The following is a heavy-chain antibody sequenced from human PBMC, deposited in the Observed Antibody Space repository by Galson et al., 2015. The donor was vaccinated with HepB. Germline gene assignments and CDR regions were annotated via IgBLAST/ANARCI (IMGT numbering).Heavy chain of an antibody. Sequence: SLRLSCAASGFTLSNYAMSWVRQAPGKGLEWVSAIDGSGAYTYYADSVKGRFTISRDNSKNTLYLQVNSLRAEDTAVYYCAKGSSGGRPYYFEYWGQGTLVTVSS. D-gene: IGHD2-21*01. CDR3: AKGSSGGRPYYFEY. V-gene: IGHV3-23*01. CDR2: IDGSGAYT. CDR1: GFTLSNYA. J-gene: IGHJ4*02.